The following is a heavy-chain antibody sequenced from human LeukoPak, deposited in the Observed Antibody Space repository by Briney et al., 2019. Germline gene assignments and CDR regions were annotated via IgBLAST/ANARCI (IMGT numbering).Heavy chain of an antibody. CDR1: GGTFPTYA. V-gene: IGHV1-18*01. J-gene: IGHJ4*02. CDR2: ISAYNGNT. Sequence: ASVKVSCKASGGTFPTYAVSWVRQAPGQGLEWMGWISAYNGNTNYAQKLQGRVTMTTDTSTSTAYMELRSLRSDDTAVYYCARVRVGADSRSFDCWGQGTLVTVSS. CDR3: ARVRVGADSRSFDC. D-gene: IGHD1-26*01.